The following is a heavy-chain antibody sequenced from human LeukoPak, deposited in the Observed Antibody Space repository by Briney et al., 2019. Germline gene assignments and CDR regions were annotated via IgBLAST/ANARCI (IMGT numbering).Heavy chain of an antibody. CDR2: INHGGST. D-gene: IGHD4-11*01. J-gene: IGHJ5*02. Sequence: PSETLSLTCAVYGGSFSGYYWSWIRQPPGKGLEWIGEINHGGSTNYNPSLKSRVTISVDTSKNQFSLKLSSVTAADTAVYYCARGGGLQYRFDPWGQGTLVTVSS. CDR1: GGSFSGYY. V-gene: IGHV4-34*01. CDR3: ARGGGLQYRFDP.